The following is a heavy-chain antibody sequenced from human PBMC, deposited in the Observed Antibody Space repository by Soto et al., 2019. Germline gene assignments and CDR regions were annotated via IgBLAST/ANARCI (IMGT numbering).Heavy chain of an antibody. CDR2: INPSGGST. CDR3: AKGGGYVGWFDP. V-gene: IGHV1-46*01. D-gene: IGHD5-12*01. CDR1: GYTFTSYY. J-gene: IGHJ5*02. Sequence: QVQLVQSGAEVKKPGASVKVSCKASGYTFTSYYMHWVRQAPRQGLEWMGIINPSGGSTSYAQKFQGRVTMTRDTSPSTAYMELSSLRSEDTAVYYCAKGGGYVGWFDPWGQGTLVTVSS.